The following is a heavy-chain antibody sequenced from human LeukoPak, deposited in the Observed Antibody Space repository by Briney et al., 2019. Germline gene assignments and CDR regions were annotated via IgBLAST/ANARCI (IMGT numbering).Heavy chain of an antibody. CDR2: ISGSDGTT. D-gene: IGHD3-16*01. CDR3: ARGGFDY. CDR1: GLTFTSYA. Sequence: PGGSLRLSCAASGLTFTSYAMTWVRQAPGKGLEWVSAISGSDGTTYYADSVKGRFTISRDNSKSTLYLQMNSLRAEDTAVYYCARGGFDYWGQGTLVTVSS. V-gene: IGHV3-23*01. J-gene: IGHJ4*02.